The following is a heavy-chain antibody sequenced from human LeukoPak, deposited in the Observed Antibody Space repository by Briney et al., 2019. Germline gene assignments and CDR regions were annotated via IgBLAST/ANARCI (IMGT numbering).Heavy chain of an antibody. CDR1: GGSISSNY. D-gene: IGHD6-19*01. CDR2: IYYSGST. J-gene: IGHJ5*02. Sequence: SETLSLTCTVSGGSISSNYWSWLRQPPGKGLEWIGYIYYSGSTNYNPSLKSRVTISVDTSKNQFSLKLSSVTAADTAVYYCARARDEAVAGTFDPWGQGTLVTVSS. V-gene: IGHV4-59*12. CDR3: ARARDEAVAGTFDP.